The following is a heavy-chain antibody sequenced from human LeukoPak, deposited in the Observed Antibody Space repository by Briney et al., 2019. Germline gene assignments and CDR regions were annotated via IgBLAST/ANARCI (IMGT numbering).Heavy chain of an antibody. CDR2: ISGSGGNT. D-gene: IGHD2-15*01. J-gene: IGHJ6*03. V-gene: IGHV3-23*01. CDR3: AKEGACSGGRCSNLWYYYMAV. CDR1: GLTFSSYA. Sequence: GGSLRLSCAASGLTFSSYAMNWVRQAPGKGLEWVSGISGSGGNTYYADSVKGRFTISRDNSKNTLYVQMNSLRAEDTAVYYCAKEGACSGGRCSNLWYYYMAVGGKGPTAPV.